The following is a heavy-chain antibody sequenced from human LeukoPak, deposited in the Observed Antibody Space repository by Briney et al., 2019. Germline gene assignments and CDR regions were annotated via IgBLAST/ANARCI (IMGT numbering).Heavy chain of an antibody. CDR3: ARVSSKGFLEWLLLGEDFDY. D-gene: IGHD3-3*01. V-gene: IGHV1-8*01. Sequence: GASVNVSCKASGYTFTSYDINWVRQATGQGLEWMGWMNPNSGYTGYAQKFQGRVTMTRNTSISTAYMELSSLRSEDTAVYYCARVSSKGFLEWLLLGEDFDYWGQGTLVTVSS. CDR2: MNPNSGYT. J-gene: IGHJ4*02. CDR1: GYTFTSYD.